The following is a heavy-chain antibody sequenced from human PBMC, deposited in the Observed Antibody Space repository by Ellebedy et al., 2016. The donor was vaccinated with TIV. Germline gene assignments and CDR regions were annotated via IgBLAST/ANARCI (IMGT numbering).Heavy chain of an antibody. CDR3: ARGRFEDYYDSSGYYYFDY. J-gene: IGHJ4*02. CDR2: IYYSGST. Sequence: SETLSLTXTVSGGSISSYYWSWIRQAPGKGLEWIGSIYYSGSTYYNPSLKSRVTISVDTSKNQFSLKLSSVTAADTAVYYCARGRFEDYYDSSGYYYFDYWGQGTLVTVSS. V-gene: IGHV4-59*08. D-gene: IGHD3-22*01. CDR1: GGSISSYY.